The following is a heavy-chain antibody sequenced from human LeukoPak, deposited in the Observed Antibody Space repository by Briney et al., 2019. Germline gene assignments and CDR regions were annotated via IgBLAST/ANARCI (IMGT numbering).Heavy chain of an antibody. V-gene: IGHV4-39*01. CDR1: GGSISSSSYY. D-gene: IGHD1-26*01. CDR3: ARHCSGSLYYFDY. CDR2: IYYSGNT. Sequence: SETLSLTCTVSGGSISSSSYYWGWIRQPPGKGLEWIGSIYYSGNTNYNPSLKSRVTISVDTSKNQFSLKLSSVTAADTAVYYCARHCSGSLYYFDYWGQGTLVTVSS. J-gene: IGHJ4*02.